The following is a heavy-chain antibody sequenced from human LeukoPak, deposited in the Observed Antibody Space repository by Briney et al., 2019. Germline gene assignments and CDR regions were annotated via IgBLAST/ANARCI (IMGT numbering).Heavy chain of an antibody. CDR3: VRGVSSGL. CDR1: GGYISPYY. D-gene: IGHD3-22*01. CDR2: IHYSGTT. J-gene: IGHJ4*02. V-gene: IGHV4-59*01. Sequence: ASETLSLTCTVSGGYISPYYWTWIRQPPAKGLEWIGYIHYSGTTSYNPSLKSRDTISVDTSKNQFSLKLTSVTPADTAVYYCVRGVSSGLWGQGTLVTVSS.